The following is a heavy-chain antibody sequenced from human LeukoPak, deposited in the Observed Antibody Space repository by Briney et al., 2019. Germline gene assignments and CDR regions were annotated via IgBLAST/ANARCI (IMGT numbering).Heavy chain of an antibody. V-gene: IGHV3-23*01. CDR1: GFSFSSYS. Sequence: TGGSLRLSCAASGFSFSSYSMNWVRQAPGKGLEWVSAISGSGGSTYYADSVKGRFTISRDNSKNTLYLQMNSLRAEDTAVYYCAKWPNYAREDFDYWGQGTLVTVSS. CDR2: ISGSGGST. J-gene: IGHJ4*02. CDR3: AKWPNYAREDFDY. D-gene: IGHD1-7*01.